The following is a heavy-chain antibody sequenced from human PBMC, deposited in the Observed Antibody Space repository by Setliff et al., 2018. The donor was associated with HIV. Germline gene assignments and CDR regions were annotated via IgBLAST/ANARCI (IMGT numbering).Heavy chain of an antibody. V-gene: IGHV4-34*01. Sequence: ASETLSLTCAVYGGSFSGYYWSWIRQPPGKGLEWIGEINHSGSTNYNPSLESRVTISVDTSKNQFSLKLSSVTAADTAVYYCARGPYYYDSSGYYHWGQGTLVTVSS. CDR2: INHSGST. CDR1: GGSFSGYY. D-gene: IGHD3-22*01. J-gene: IGHJ4*02. CDR3: ARGPYYYDSSGYYH.